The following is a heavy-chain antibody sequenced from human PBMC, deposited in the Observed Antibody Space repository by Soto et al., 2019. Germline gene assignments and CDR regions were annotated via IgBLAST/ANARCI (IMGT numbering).Heavy chain of an antibody. CDR3: ARNGSPYYYYMDV. Sequence: PGGSLRLSCAASGFTFDDYCMSWVRQAPGKGLEWVSGINWNGGSTGYADSVKGRFTISRDNAKNSLCLQMNSLRAEDTALYHCARNGSPYYYYMDVWGKGTTVTVSS. CDR2: INWNGGST. V-gene: IGHV3-20*01. CDR1: GFTFDDYC. J-gene: IGHJ6*03. D-gene: IGHD6-25*01.